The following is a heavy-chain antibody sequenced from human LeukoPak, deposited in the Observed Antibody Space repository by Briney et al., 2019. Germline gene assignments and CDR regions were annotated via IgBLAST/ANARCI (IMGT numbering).Heavy chain of an antibody. D-gene: IGHD3-3*01. Sequence: SETLSLTCAVYGGSFSGHYWKWVRQPPGKGLEWIGEINHSGSTNYNPSLKSRVTMSIDTSKNQFSLKLSSVTAADTAVYYCARGVSGHMDVWGKGTAVPVSS. CDR3: ARGVSGHMDV. J-gene: IGHJ6*03. CDR1: GGSFSGHY. CDR2: INHSGST. V-gene: IGHV4-34*01.